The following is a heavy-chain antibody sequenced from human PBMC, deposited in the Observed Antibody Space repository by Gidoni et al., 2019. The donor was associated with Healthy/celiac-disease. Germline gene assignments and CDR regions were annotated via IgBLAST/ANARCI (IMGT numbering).Heavy chain of an antibody. D-gene: IGHD6-19*01. J-gene: IGHJ6*02. CDR1: GFTFGDYA. V-gene: IGHV3-49*05. CDR2: IRSKAYGGTT. Sequence: EVQLVESGGGLVKPGRSLRLSCTASGFTFGDYAMSWFRQAPGKGLEWVGFIRSKAYGGTTEYAASVKGRFTISRDDSKSIAYLQMNSLKTEDTAVYYCTRESIAVADGGYYYGMDVWGQGTTVTVSS. CDR3: TRESIAVADGGYYYGMDV.